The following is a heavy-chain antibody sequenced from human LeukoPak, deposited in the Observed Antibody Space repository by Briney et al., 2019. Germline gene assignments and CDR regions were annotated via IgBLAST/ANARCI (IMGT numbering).Heavy chain of an antibody. CDR1: GFTFSSYA. Sequence: GGSLRLSCAASGFTFSSYAMHWVRQAPGKGLEWVAVISYDGSNKYYADSVEGRFTISRDNSKNTLYLQMNSLRAEDTAVYYCARDSGEMATITEYFQHWGQGTLVTVSS. D-gene: IGHD5-24*01. J-gene: IGHJ1*01. CDR3: ARDSGEMATITEYFQH. V-gene: IGHV3-30-3*01. CDR2: ISYDGSNK.